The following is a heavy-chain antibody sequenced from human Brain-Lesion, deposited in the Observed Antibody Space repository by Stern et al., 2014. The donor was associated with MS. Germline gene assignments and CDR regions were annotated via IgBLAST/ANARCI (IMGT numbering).Heavy chain of an antibody. D-gene: IGHD1-26*01. V-gene: IGHV4-39*01. CDR2: IHYTGST. Sequence: QLQLQESGPGLVKPSETLSLTCTVSGGPISSSSYYWGWIRQPPGKGLEWIGTIHYTGSTNYNPSLKSRVPFSVDMSRNQFSLKLGSVTAADTAVYYCASWVGARRRRFDYWGQGTLVTVSS. CDR3: ASWVGARRRRFDY. J-gene: IGHJ4*02. CDR1: GGPISSSSYY.